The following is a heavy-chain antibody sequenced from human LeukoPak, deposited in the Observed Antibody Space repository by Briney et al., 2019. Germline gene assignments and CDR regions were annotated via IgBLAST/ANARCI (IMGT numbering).Heavy chain of an antibody. CDR1: GGSISSSSYY. Sequence: PSETLSLTCTDSGGSISSSSYYWGWIRQPPGKGLEWVVSRYYGGSTYYNPSLKSRVTISVDTSKNQFSLKLSSVTAADTAVYYCASRGTYDFLSGYSDYWGQGALGTVSS. CDR2: RYYGGST. J-gene: IGHJ4*02. CDR3: ASRGTYDFLSGYSDY. D-gene: IGHD3-3*01. V-gene: IGHV4-39*01.